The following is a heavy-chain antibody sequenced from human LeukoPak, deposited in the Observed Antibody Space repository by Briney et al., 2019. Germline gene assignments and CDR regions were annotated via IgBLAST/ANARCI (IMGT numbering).Heavy chain of an antibody. Sequence: SETLSLTCTVSGGSISSGYYWGWIRQPPGKGLEWIGSIYHSGSTYYNPSLKSRVTISVDTSKNQFSLKLSSVTAADTAVYYCARGSGSLFSYYYYMDVWGKGTTVTVSS. D-gene: IGHD3-22*01. J-gene: IGHJ6*03. CDR3: ARGSGSLFSYYYYMDV. CDR2: IYHSGST. CDR1: GGSISSGYY. V-gene: IGHV4-38-2*02.